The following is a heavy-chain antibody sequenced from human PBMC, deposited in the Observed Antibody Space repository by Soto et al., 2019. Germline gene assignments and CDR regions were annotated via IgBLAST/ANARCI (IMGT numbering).Heavy chain of an antibody. CDR1: GYNFIAYA. J-gene: IGHJ6*02. D-gene: IGHD3-3*01. CDR2: INAANGDT. CDR3: TIFHSHGMDV. Sequence: QVQLAQSGAEVKKPGASVKISCKTSGYNFIAYALHWVRQAPGQRPEWMGWINAANGDTKYSQKLQGRDTMTAETSASTGYLEMRSLKSDDTAVYYCTIFHSHGMDVWGQGTNVTVSS. V-gene: IGHV1-3*01.